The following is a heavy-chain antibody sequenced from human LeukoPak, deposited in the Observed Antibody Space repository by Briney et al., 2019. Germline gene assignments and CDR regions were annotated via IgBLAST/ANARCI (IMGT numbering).Heavy chain of an antibody. V-gene: IGHV3-9*01. CDR1: GFTFSAYG. Sequence: PGGSLRLSCAASGFTFSAYGMHWVRQPPGKGLKWVSGISWNSGSIDYADSVKGRFTISRDNAKNSLYLQMNSLRVEDTAFYYCAKDNRRHYTSGPNPDSLHWGQGALVTVSS. D-gene: IGHD6-19*01. CDR3: AKDNRRHYTSGPNPDSLH. CDR2: ISWNSGSI. J-gene: IGHJ4*02.